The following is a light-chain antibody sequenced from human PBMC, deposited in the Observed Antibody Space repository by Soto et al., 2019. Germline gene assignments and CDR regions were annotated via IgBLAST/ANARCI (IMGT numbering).Light chain of an antibody. Sequence: QSVLRQPASVSGSPGKSITISCTGTSSDIGAYNHVSWYQQYPGKAPTLMIYEVTNRPSGVSSRFSGSKSGNTASLTISGLQAEEEGDYYCSSYTTRDTWVFGGGTKVTVL. J-gene: IGLJ3*02. V-gene: IGLV2-14*01. CDR2: EVT. CDR3: SSYTTRDTWV. CDR1: SSDIGAYNH.